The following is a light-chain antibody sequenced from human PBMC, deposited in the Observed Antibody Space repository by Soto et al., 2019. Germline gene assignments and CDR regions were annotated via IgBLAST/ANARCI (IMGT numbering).Light chain of an antibody. CDR1: QSVGTN. Sequence: IVMTQSPATLSVSPGEPATLSCRASQSVGTNLAWYQQKPGQLPRLLIYATSTRVTGVPVRFSGGGSGTDFTLTISSLQSEDFAVYYCQQYNKWPPDYTFGPGTKVDIK. CDR3: QQYNKWPPDYT. V-gene: IGKV3D-15*01. CDR2: ATS. J-gene: IGKJ3*01.